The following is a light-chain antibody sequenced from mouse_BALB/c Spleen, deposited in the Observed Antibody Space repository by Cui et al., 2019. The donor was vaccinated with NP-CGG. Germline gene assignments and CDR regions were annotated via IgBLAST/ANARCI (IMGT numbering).Light chain of an antibody. Sequence: QAVVTQEYALTSSPGETVKLTCRSSTGPVTTSNYAKWVQEKPDHLFTGLIGGTNNRPPGVPARFSGSLIGDKAALTITGAQTEDEAIYFCALWYSNHWVFGGGTKLTVL. CDR2: GTN. J-gene: IGLJ1*01. V-gene: IGLV1*01. CDR1: TGPVTTSNY. CDR3: ALWYSNHWV.